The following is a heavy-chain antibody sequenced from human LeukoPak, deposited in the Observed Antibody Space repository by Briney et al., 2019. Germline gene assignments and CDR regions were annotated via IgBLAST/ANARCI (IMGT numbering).Heavy chain of an antibody. Sequence: SETLSLTCTVSGGSISTYYGNWIRQAPGKGLEWIGYIYYSGSTNYNPSLKSRVTISVDTSKNQFSLKLSSVTAADTAVYYCARGRLRYFDWLLVPNYYGMDVWGQGTTVTVSS. CDR1: GGSISTYY. J-gene: IGHJ6*02. CDR3: ARGRLRYFDWLLVPNYYGMDV. CDR2: IYYSGST. D-gene: IGHD3-9*01. V-gene: IGHV4-59*12.